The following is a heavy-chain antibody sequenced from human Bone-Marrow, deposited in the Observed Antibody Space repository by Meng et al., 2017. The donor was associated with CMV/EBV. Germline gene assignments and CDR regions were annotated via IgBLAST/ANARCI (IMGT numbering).Heavy chain of an antibody. J-gene: IGHJ4*02. CDR2: IIPIFGTA. Sequence: HVQGGESGVEGKRPWSSVNVSCKASGGTFSSYAISWVRQAPGQGLEWMGGIIPIFGTANYAQKFQGRVTITADESTSTAYMELSSLRSEDTAVYYCARARIAAAGSDFDYWGQGTLVTVSS. D-gene: IGHD6-13*01. CDR1: GGTFSSYA. V-gene: IGHV1-69*12. CDR3: ARARIAAAGSDFDY.